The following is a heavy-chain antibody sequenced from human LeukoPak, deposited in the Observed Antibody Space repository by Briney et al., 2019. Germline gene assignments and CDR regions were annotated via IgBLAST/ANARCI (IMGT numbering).Heavy chain of an antibody. Sequence: PGGSLRLSCAASGFTFSGHGMNWVRQAPGKGLEWVSSISSSSSYIYYADSVKGRFTISRDNAKNSLYLQMNSLRAEDTAVYYCARDRGLGSTIFGVALFDYWGQGTLVTVSS. CDR3: ARDRGLGSTIFGVALFDY. V-gene: IGHV3-21*01. D-gene: IGHD3-3*01. CDR1: GFTFSGHG. J-gene: IGHJ4*02. CDR2: ISSSSSYI.